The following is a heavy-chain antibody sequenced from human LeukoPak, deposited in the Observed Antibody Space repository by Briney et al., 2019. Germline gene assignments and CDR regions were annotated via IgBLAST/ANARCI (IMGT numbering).Heavy chain of an antibody. CDR2: IRYDGSNK. CDR1: GFTFSSYA. J-gene: IGHJ4*02. D-gene: IGHD6-19*01. CDR3: ATGYSSGWYGRLDY. Sequence: GGSLRLSCAASGFTFSSYAMSWVRQAPGKGLEWVAFIRYDGSNKYYVDSVKGRFTISRDNSKNTLYLQMNSLRAEDTAVYYCATGYSSGWYGRLDYWGQGTLVNVSS. V-gene: IGHV3-30*02.